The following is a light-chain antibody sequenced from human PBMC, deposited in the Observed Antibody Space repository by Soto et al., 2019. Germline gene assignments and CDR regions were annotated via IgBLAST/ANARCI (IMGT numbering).Light chain of an antibody. V-gene: IGKV1-5*03. Sequence: DIQMTQSPSTVSASVGDRVTITCRASQSISTWLAWYQQKPGKAPRLLIYQASSLESGVPSRFTGSGSGTQFTLIIDSLQPDDSATYYCQHSDSYPYTFGQGTKREI. CDR3: QHSDSYPYT. CDR2: QAS. J-gene: IGKJ2*01. CDR1: QSISTW.